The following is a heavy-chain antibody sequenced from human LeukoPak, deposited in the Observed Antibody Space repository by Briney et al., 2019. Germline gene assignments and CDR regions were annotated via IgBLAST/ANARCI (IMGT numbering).Heavy chain of an antibody. CDR1: GGSISSYY. D-gene: IGHD5-12*01. Sequence: SETLSLTCSISGGSISSYYWSWIRPPPGKGLEWIGYIYYSGSTNYNPSLKSRVTISVDTSKNQFSLKLSSVTAADTAVYYCARVVNSGYDSRGWFDPWGQGTLVTVSS. CDR3: ARVVNSGYDSRGWFDP. CDR2: IYYSGST. V-gene: IGHV4-59*01. J-gene: IGHJ5*02.